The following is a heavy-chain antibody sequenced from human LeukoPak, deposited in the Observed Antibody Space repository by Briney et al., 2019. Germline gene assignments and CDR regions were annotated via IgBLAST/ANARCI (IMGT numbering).Heavy chain of an antibody. CDR1: GFSFSNYW. CDR3: AREYCSSKSCPTFDY. CDR2: INSDGIST. Sequence: PGGSLRLSCAASGFSFSNYWVHWVRQAPGKGLVWVSRINSDGISTTYADSVKGRFTISRDNAKNTLYLQMNSLRADDTAVYYCAREYCSSKSCPTFDYWGQGTRVTVSS. D-gene: IGHD2-2*01. V-gene: IGHV3-74*01. J-gene: IGHJ4*02.